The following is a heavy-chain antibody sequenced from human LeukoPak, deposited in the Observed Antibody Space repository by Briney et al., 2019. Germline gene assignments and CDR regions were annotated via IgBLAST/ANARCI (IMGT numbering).Heavy chain of an antibody. Sequence: SEILSLTCTVSGASISSYYWSWIRQPPGKGLEWIGYISYSGSTNYNPSLKSRVTISADTSKNQVSLTLSSVTAADTAVHYCARHPELYFFDYWGQGTLVTVSS. CDR2: ISYSGST. CDR1: GASISSYY. V-gene: IGHV4-59*08. CDR3: ARHPELYFFDY. J-gene: IGHJ4*02. D-gene: IGHD3-10*01.